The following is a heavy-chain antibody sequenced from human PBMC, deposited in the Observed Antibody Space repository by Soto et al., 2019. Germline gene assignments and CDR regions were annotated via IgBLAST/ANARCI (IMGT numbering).Heavy chain of an antibody. Sequence: PSETLSLTCTVSGDSISSYFWSWIRQPPGKGLEWIGCVHHSGSTTYSPSLKRRVSISVDTSKNQSSLRLTSVTAEDTAVYYCARTYSSSYSRYPVYYGMDVWGQGTTVPV. V-gene: IGHV4-59*01. J-gene: IGHJ6*02. CDR3: ARTYSSSYSRYPVYYGMDV. D-gene: IGHD3-22*01. CDR1: GDSISSYF. CDR2: VHHSGST.